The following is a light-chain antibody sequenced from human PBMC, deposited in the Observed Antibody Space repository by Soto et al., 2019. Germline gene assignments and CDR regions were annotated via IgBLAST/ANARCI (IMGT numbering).Light chain of an antibody. Sequence: EIVLTQSPATLSLSPGERATLSCRASQSVSSYLSWYQQKHGQAPRLLIYDASNRATAIPARFSGSGSGTDFTLTISSLEPEDFAVDYCQQRSNWPRTFGRGTKLEIK. J-gene: IGKJ2*01. CDR3: QQRSNWPRT. CDR1: QSVSSY. CDR2: DAS. V-gene: IGKV3-11*01.